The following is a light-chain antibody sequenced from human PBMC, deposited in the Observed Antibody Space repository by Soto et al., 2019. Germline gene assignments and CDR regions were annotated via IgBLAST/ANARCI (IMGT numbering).Light chain of an antibody. V-gene: IGLV2-14*01. J-gene: IGLJ3*02. CDR3: TSYTSISTWV. CDR2: DVS. CDR1: SSDVGGYNS. Sequence: QSVLTQPASVSGSPGQSISISCTGTSSDVGGYNSVSWYQQHPGKAPKLMIYDVSNRPSGVSNRFSGSKSGNTASLTISGLQAEDEADYYCTSYTSISTWVFGGGTKVTVL.